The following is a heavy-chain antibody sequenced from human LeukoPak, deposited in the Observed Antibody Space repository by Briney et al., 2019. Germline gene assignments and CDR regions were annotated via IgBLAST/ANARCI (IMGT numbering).Heavy chain of an antibody. J-gene: IGHJ4*02. CDR3: ARPSGSIQGSFDY. D-gene: IGHD5-18*01. CDR2: IIPIFGTA. CDR1: GGTFSSYA. V-gene: IGHV1-69*05. Sequence: ASVKVSCKASGGTFSSYAISWVRQAPGQGLEWMGGIIPIFGTANYAQKFQGRVTITTDGSTSTAYMELGSLRSEDTAVYYCARPSGSIQGSFDYWGQGTLVTVSS.